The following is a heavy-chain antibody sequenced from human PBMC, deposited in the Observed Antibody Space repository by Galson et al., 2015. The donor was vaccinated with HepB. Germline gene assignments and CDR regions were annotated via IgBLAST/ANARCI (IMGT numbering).Heavy chain of an antibody. CDR3: ARVGDIGYFDWLSDYYYGMDD. J-gene: IGHJ6*02. D-gene: IGHD3-9*01. V-gene: IGHV1-18*04. CDR1: GYTFTSYG. CDR2: ISAYNGNT. Sequence: PVKVSCKASGYTFTSYGISWVRQAPGQGLEWMGWISAYNGNTNYAQKLQGRVTMTTDTSTSTAYMVLRSLRSDDTAVYYCARVGDIGYFDWLSDYYYGMDDWGQGTTVTVSS.